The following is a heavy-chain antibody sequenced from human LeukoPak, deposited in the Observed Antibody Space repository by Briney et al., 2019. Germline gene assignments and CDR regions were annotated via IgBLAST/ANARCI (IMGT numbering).Heavy chain of an antibody. CDR2: VYYIGST. J-gene: IGHJ4*02. CDR3: ARVSDPYSSSWYPFDY. D-gene: IGHD6-13*01. V-gene: IGHV4-39*07. CDR1: GDSISRSSDY. Sequence: SETLSLTCTVSGDSISRSSDYWGWIRQPPGKGPEWIGSVYYIGSTFYNPSLKSRVTISVDTSKNQFSLKLSSVTAADTAVYYCARVSDPYSSSWYPFDYWGQGTLVTVSS.